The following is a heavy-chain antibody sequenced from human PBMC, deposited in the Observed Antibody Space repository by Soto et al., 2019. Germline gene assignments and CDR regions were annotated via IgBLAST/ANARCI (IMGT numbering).Heavy chain of an antibody. V-gene: IGHV3-21*01. CDR3: ARELGVAVAVRYFDL. Sequence: EVQLVESGGGLVKPGGSLRLSCAASGFTFSSYSMNWVRQAPGKGLAWVSSISSSSSYIYYADSVKGRFTISSDNAKNSLYLQMNSLRAEDTAVYYCARELGVAVAVRYFDLWGRGTLVTVSS. CDR2: ISSSSSYI. D-gene: IGHD6-19*01. CDR1: GFTFSSYS. J-gene: IGHJ2*01.